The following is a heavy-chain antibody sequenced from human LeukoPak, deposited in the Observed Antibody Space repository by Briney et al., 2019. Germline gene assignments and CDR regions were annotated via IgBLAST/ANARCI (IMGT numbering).Heavy chain of an antibody. D-gene: IGHD5-12*01. J-gene: IGHJ3*02. Sequence: ASVKVSCKTSGYTFTSYGVNWVRQAPGQGLEWMGWINGHNDKTHSAQKMQGRLTMTTDTSTSTAFMELRSQRLDDTAVYYCARVTSGYAFDIWGQGTMVTVSS. CDR1: GYTFTSYG. CDR2: INGHNDKT. V-gene: IGHV1-18*01. CDR3: ARVTSGYAFDI.